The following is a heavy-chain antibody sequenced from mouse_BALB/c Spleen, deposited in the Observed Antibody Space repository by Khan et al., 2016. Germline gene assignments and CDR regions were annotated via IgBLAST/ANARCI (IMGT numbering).Heavy chain of an antibody. CDR3: AKGLGAMDY. D-gene: IGHD3-3*01. CDR1: GYTFTDYV. CDR2: IYPGSGST. J-gene: IGHJ4*01. V-gene: IGHV1-77*01. Sequence: QVQLQQPGPELVKPGASVKMSCKASGYTFTDYVISWVKQRTGQGLEWIGEIYPGSGSTYYNEKLKGKVTMTADKSSPTASMQISILTAEDSAFYFCAKGLGAMDYWGQGTSVTVSS.